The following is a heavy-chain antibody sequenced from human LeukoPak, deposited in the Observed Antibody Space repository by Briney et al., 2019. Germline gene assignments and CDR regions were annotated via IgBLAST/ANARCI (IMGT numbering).Heavy chain of an antibody. CDR2: IIPIFRTA. J-gene: IGHJ4*02. CDR3: ARALRYYSDSSGYAFDY. D-gene: IGHD3-22*01. V-gene: IGHV1-69*13. CDR1: GGTFRSFA. Sequence: SVKVSCKASGGTFRSFAISWVRQAPGQGLEWMGGIIPIFRTANYAQKFQGRVTITADESTSTAYMELSSLRSEDTAAYYGARALRYYSDSSGYAFDYWGQGTLVTVSS.